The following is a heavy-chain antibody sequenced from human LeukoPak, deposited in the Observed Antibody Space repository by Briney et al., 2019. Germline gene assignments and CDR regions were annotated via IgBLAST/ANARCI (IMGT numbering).Heavy chain of an antibody. D-gene: IGHD3-22*01. Sequence: GGSLRLSCAASGFTFDDYAMHWVRQAPGKGLEWVSGISWNSGSIGYADSVKGRFTISRDNAKNSLYLQMNSLRAEDTALYYCANGGRVYYDSSGYYSPYYFDYWGQATLVTVSS. CDR2: ISWNSGSI. CDR3: ANGGRVYYDSSGYYSPYYFDY. V-gene: IGHV3-9*01. J-gene: IGHJ4*02. CDR1: GFTFDDYA.